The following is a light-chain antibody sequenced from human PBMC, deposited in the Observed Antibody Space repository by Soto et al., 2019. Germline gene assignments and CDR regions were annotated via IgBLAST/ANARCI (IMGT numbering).Light chain of an antibody. V-gene: IGLV2-14*01. J-gene: IGLJ1*01. CDR2: EVS. Sequence: QSALTQPASVSGSPGQSITISCTGTSSDVGGYNYVSWYQQHPGKAPKLMIYEVSNRPSGVSNRFSGSKSGNTASLTISGLQAEDEADYYCSSYTSSSSYVFGTGTQLPVL. CDR3: SSYTSSSSYV. CDR1: SSDVGGYNY.